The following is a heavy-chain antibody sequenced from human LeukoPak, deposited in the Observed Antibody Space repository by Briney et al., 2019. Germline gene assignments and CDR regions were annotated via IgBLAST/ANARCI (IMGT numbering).Heavy chain of an antibody. J-gene: IGHJ4*02. D-gene: IGHD3-9*01. CDR1: GYTFINYG. CDR2: ISAYNGDT. Sequence: ASVKVSCKASGYTFINYGFSWVRQAPGQGLEWRGWISAYNGDTKYAPNFQGRVIMTTDTATSTGYMELRSLKSDDTAVYYCARDQGIVTRYWLDHWGQGTRVTVSS. CDR3: ARDQGIVTRYWLDH. V-gene: IGHV1-18*01.